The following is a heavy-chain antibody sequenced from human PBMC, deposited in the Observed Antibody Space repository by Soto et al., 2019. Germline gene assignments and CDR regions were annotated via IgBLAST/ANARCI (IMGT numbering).Heavy chain of an antibody. J-gene: IGHJ5*02. Sequence: QVQLLQSGAEVKEPGASVRVSCKASGYTFNNYAVSWVRQAPGKGLEWMGWYNPVIAYGQSAKKLQGRVAMTTDTSTPTAYMQLKRLTSDDTVVYYCARTSSDLYGGLDPWGQGTLVTVSS. CDR1: GYTFNNYA. CDR2: YNPVIAYG. D-gene: IGHD3-22*01. CDR3: ARTSSDLYGGLDP. V-gene: IGHV1-18*04.